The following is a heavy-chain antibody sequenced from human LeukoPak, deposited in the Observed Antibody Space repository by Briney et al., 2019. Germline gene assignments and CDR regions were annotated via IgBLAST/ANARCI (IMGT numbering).Heavy chain of an antibody. V-gene: IGHV1-46*01. Sequence: ASVKVSCKASGYRFTTYYIHWVRQAPGQGPEWMGLINPGDGGTSNAQEFQDRITMTRDTSTSTVYMELNSLRSEDTAVYYCARDYGDSSGYNDYWGQGTLVTVSS. CDR3: ARDYGDSSGYNDY. CDR1: GYRFTTYY. D-gene: IGHD3-22*01. CDR2: INPGDGGT. J-gene: IGHJ4*02.